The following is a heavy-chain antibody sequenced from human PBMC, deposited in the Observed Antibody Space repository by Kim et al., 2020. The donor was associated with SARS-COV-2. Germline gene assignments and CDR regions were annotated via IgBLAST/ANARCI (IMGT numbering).Heavy chain of an antibody. CDR1: GSTLTDHA. J-gene: IGHJ1*01. V-gene: IGHV1-18*04. Sequence: ASVKVSCKASGSTLTDHAVSWVRQAPGQGLEWIGWISADNGNRNYAKMFQGRVTLTTDISTSTAYMDLGSLNSDDTAIYYCARDRDAYSPILSAWGPGSLLSVS. CDR2: ISADNGNR. D-gene: IGHD3-16*01. CDR3: ARDRDAYSPILSA.